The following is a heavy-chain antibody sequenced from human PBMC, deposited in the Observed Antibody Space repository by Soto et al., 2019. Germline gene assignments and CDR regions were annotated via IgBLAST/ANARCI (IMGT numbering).Heavy chain of an antibody. CDR2: IYYTGSP. D-gene: IGHD5-12*01. CDR3: ARGPMVAMIGAPDY. Sequence: SETLSLTCTGSRGSISIANYYLSWIGQHPWKGLEWIGDIYYTGSPFYNPSLKSRVTISVDTSKNQFSLKVRSVTAADTAVYYCARGPMVAMIGAPDYWVHGTRVTVS. CDR1: RGSISIANYY. V-gene: IGHV4-31*03. J-gene: IGHJ4*01.